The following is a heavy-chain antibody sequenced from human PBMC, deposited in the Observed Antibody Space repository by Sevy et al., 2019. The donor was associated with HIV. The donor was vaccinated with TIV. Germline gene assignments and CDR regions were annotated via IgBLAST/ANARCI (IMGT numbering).Heavy chain of an antibody. CDR2: IHYSGST. CDR3: ARAPPVRSGDDSLNWFDP. J-gene: IGHJ5*02. Sequence: SETLSLTCTVSGGPISSYYWSWIRQPPGKKLEWIGYIHYSGSTKYNPSLNNRVTMSVDTSKNQFSLKLTSVTAADTAVYYCARAPPVRSGDDSLNWFDPWGQGTLVTVSS. V-gene: IGHV4-59*01. CDR1: GGPISSYY. D-gene: IGHD5-12*01.